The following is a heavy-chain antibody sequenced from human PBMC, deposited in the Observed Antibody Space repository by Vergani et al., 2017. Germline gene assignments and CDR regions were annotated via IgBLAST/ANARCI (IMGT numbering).Heavy chain of an antibody. CDR3: AGAKSGGKKLGRTWFDP. Sequence: QVQLVQSGAEVKKPGSSVKVSCKASGGTFSSYAISWVRQAPGQGLEWMGGIIPIFGTANYAQKFQGRVTITAGESTSTAYMELSSLRSEGTAVYYWAGAKSGGKKLGRTWFDPWGQGTLVTVSS. V-gene: IGHV1-69*01. CDR2: IIPIFGTA. CDR1: GGTFSSYA. D-gene: IGHD1-1*01. J-gene: IGHJ5*02.